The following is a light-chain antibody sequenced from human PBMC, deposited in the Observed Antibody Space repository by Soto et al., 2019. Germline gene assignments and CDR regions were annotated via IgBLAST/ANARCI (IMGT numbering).Light chain of an antibody. V-gene: IGKV1-5*01. CDR3: QQYNSHPWT. Sequence: DIQMTQSPSTLSASVGDRVTITCRASQSISSWLAWYQQKPGKAPKLLIYDASSLESGVPSRFSGSGSGTEFTLTISSLQPDDFATYYRQQYNSHPWTFGQGTKVDIK. CDR2: DAS. J-gene: IGKJ1*01. CDR1: QSISSW.